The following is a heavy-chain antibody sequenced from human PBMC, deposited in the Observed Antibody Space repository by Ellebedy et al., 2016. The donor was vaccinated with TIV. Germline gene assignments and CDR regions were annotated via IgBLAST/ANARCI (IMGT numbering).Heavy chain of an antibody. D-gene: IGHD1-20*01. CDR3: ARGLTGNAFDI. J-gene: IGHJ3*02. CDR2: IYYSGSA. CDR1: GGSINSGDYY. Sequence: MPSETLSLTCTVPGGSINSGDYYWSWIRQPTGKGLEWVGYIYYSGSAYYNSSLKGRVKISVDRSKKQISLELNSVTAADTAVYFCARGLTGNAFDIWGRGTMVTVSS. V-gene: IGHV4-30-4*01.